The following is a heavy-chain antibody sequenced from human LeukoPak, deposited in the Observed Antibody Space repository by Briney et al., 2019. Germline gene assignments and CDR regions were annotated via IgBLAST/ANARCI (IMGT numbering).Heavy chain of an antibody. J-gene: IGHJ4*02. CDR1: GGTFSSYA. D-gene: IGHD3-22*01. CDR2: IIPIFGTA. CDR3: ARARIGYYYDSSGYLGPLY. V-gene: IGHV1-69*05. Sequence: GASVKVSCKASGGTFSSYAISWVRQAPGQGLEWMGGIIPIFGTATYAQKFQGRVTITTDESTSTAYMELSSLRSEDTAVYYCARARIGYYYDSSGYLGPLYWGQGTLVTVSS.